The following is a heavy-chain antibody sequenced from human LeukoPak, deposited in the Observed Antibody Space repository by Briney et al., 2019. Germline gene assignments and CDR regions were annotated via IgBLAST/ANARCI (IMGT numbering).Heavy chain of an antibody. Sequence: SETLSLTCAVYGGSFSGYYWSWIRQPPGKGLEWIGEINHSGSTNYNPSLKSRVTISVDTSKNQFSLKLSSVTAADTAVYYCARGLRGYYDSSGYSFFDYWGQGTLVTVPS. D-gene: IGHD3-22*01. CDR1: GGSFSGYY. J-gene: IGHJ4*02. V-gene: IGHV4-34*01. CDR2: INHSGST. CDR3: ARGLRGYYDSSGYSFFDY.